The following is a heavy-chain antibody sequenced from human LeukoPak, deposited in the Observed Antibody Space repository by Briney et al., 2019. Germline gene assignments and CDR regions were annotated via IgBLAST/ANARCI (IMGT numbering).Heavy chain of an antibody. Sequence: PGGSLRLSCAASGFTFSSYAMSWVRQAPGKGLEWVSAISGSGGSTYYADSVKGRFTISRDNSKNTLYLQMNSLRAEDTAVYYCAKAGYCSSTSCFPWDYYYYYYMDVWGKGTTSPSP. J-gene: IGHJ6*03. CDR1: GFTFSSYA. CDR2: ISGSGGST. D-gene: IGHD2-2*01. V-gene: IGHV3-23*01. CDR3: AKAGYCSSTSCFPWDYYYYYYMDV.